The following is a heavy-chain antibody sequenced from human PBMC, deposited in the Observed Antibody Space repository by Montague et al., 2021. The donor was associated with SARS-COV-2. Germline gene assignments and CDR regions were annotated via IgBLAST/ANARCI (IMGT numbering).Heavy chain of an antibody. D-gene: IGHD6-13*01. CDR3: ARDVGWYSSSWFDY. Sequence: LSLTCTVSGGSISSGGYYWSWIRQHPGKGLEWIGYIYYSGSTYYNPSLKSRVTISVDTSKNQFSLKLSSVTAADTAVYYCARDVGWYSSSWFDYWGQRTLVTVSS. CDR1: GGSISSGGYY. V-gene: IGHV4-31*03. J-gene: IGHJ4*02. CDR2: IYYSGST.